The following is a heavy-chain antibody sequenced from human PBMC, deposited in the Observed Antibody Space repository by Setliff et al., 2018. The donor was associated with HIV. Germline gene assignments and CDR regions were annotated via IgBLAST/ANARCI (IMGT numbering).Heavy chain of an antibody. CDR3: ARDEFPYARDV. D-gene: IGHD2-8*01. Sequence: GGSLRLSCAASGFTFSRYGMHWVRQAPGKGPEWVAFISYDGSKKYDADSVKGRCTTSRDNSKNMFYLQMHNVRSEDTGFYYCARDEFPYARDVWGPGTLVTVSS. V-gene: IGHV3-30*04. CDR1: GFTFSRYG. J-gene: IGHJ4*02. CDR2: ISYDGSKK.